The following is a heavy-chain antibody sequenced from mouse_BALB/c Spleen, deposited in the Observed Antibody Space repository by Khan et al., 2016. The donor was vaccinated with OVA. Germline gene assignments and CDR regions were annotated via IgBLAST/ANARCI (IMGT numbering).Heavy chain of an antibody. CDR3: ARRYYYGHWYFDV. J-gene: IGHJ1*01. CDR2: ISYSGSA. V-gene: IGHV3-2*02. CDR1: GYSITSDYA. Sequence: EVKLEESGPGLVKPSQSLSLTCTVTGYSITSDYAWNWIRQFPGNKLEWMGYISYSGSANYNPSLQSRISITRHTSENQFFLQLNSVTTEDSATYYCARRYYYGHWYFDVGGAGTTVTVSS. D-gene: IGHD1-1*01.